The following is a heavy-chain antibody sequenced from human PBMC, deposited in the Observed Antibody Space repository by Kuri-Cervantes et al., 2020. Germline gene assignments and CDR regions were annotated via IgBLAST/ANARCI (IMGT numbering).Heavy chain of an antibody. Sequence: ETLSLTCAASGFTFSSYSMNWVRQAPGKGLEWVSSISSSSSYIYYADSVKGRFTISRDNAKNSLYLQMNSLRAEDTAVYYCARDRRNYGSGRGHYGYWGQGTLVTVSS. CDR1: GFTFSSYS. J-gene: IGHJ4*02. D-gene: IGHD3-10*01. CDR3: ARDRRNYGSGRGHYGY. CDR2: ISSSSSYI. V-gene: IGHV3-21*01.